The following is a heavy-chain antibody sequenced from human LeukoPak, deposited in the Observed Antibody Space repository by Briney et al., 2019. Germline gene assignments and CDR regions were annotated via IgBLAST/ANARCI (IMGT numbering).Heavy chain of an antibody. D-gene: IGHD6-19*01. CDR1: GGSISSYY. V-gene: IGHV4-59*12. CDR3: ARDVVQRGQRIAVAATAFDP. Sequence: PSETLSLTCTVSGGSISSYYWSWIRQPPGKGLEWIGYIYYNGSTNYNPSLKSRVTISVDTSKNQFSLKLSSVTAADTAVYYCARDVVQRGQRIAVAATAFDPWGQGNLVTVSS. J-gene: IGHJ5*02. CDR2: IYYNGST.